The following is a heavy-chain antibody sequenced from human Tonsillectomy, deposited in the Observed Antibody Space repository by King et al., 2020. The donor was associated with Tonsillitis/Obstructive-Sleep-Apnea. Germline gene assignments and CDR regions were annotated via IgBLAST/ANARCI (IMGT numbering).Heavy chain of an antibody. CDR3: ARDLRGVENNYYGSGSPDY. Sequence: VPLVESGGAVVRPGGSLRLSCAGSGFTFDNYGMSWVRQAPGKGLEWVSDINWNGGSTGYADSVKGRLTISRDNAKNSLYLQMNSLRAEDTALYYCARDLRGVENNYYGSGSPDYWGQGTLVTVSS. CDR1: GFTFDNYG. CDR2: INWNGGST. D-gene: IGHD3-10*01. J-gene: IGHJ4*02. V-gene: IGHV3-20*04.